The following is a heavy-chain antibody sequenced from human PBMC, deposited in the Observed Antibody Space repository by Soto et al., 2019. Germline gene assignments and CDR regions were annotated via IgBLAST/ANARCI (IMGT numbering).Heavy chain of an antibody. Sequence: GESLKISCRTSGYRFTSYWIAWVRQMPGKGLEWMGIIFPSDSDTRYSPSFQGQVTISADRSTSTVFLQWASLKASDTAVYFRARKDKSGYFNWFDPWGQGTLVTVSS. J-gene: IGHJ5*02. CDR1: GYRFTSYW. D-gene: IGHD3-22*01. CDR2: IFPSDSDT. CDR3: ARKDKSGYFNWFDP. V-gene: IGHV5-51*01.